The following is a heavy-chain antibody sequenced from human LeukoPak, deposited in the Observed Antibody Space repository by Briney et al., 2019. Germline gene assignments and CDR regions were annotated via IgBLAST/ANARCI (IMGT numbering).Heavy chain of an antibody. CDR3: AREGYYYDSSGYYSFDY. D-gene: IGHD3-22*01. CDR1: GFSIGPFW. V-gene: IGHV3-7*01. CDR2: IRGDASRL. J-gene: IGHJ4*02. Sequence: GGSLRLSCVASGFSIGPFWMTWVRQAPGKGLEWVANIRGDASRLYYVDSVKGRFTISRDNAKNSLYLQMNSLRAEDTAVYYCAREGYYYDSSGYYSFDYWGQGTLVTVSS.